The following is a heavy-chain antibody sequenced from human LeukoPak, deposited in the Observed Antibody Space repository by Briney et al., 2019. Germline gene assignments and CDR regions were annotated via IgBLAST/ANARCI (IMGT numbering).Heavy chain of an antibody. Sequence: PGGSLRLSCAASGFTFSNYNMNWVRQAPGKGLEWVSSISSSSSYIYYADSVKGRLTISRDNAQNSLYLQMNSLRAEDTAVYYCARRHFDYWGQGTLVTVSS. CDR1: GFTFSNYN. J-gene: IGHJ4*02. V-gene: IGHV3-21*01. CDR3: ARRHFDY. CDR2: ISSSSSYI.